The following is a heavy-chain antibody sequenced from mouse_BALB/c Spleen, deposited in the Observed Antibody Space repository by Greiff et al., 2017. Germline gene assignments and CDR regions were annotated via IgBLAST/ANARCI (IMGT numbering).Heavy chain of an antibody. CDR3: ARATMITYYAMDY. D-gene: IGHD2-4*01. V-gene: IGHV7-3*02. CDR2: IRNKANGYTT. CDR1: GFTFTDYY. Sequence: EVKLVESGGGLVQPGGSLRLSCATSGFTFTDYYMSWVLQPPGKALEWLGFIRNKANGYTTEYSASVKGRFTISRDNSQSILYLQMNTLRAEDSATYYCARATMITYYAMDYWGQGTSVTVSS. J-gene: IGHJ4*01.